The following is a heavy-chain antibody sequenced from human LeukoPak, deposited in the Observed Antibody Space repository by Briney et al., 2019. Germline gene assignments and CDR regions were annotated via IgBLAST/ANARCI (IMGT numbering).Heavy chain of an antibody. CDR1: GESFSGYY. Sequence: SETLSLTCAVYGESFSGYYWSWIRQPPGKGLEWIGEINHSGTTNCNPSLKSRVTISVDASKNEFSLRLSSVTAADTAVYYCARPAPAVAGWGRASDIWGQGTMVTVSS. V-gene: IGHV4-34*01. CDR3: ARPAPAVAGWGRASDI. D-gene: IGHD6-19*01. J-gene: IGHJ3*02. CDR2: INHSGTT.